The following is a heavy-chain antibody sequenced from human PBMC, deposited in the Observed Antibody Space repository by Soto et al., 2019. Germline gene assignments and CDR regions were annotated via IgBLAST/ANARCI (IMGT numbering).Heavy chain of an antibody. CDR2: IYWDDDT. CDR1: GLSLSTSGEA. D-gene: IGHD1-26*01. Sequence: QITLKESGPTLVKPTQTLTLTCTFSGLSLSTSGEAVGWIRQPPGKALEWLALIYWDDDTRYNPTLKTRLTITNDTSKSHVVLTLANMDPVDTAPYSCAHYVSTSPAGWFDPWGQGILDTVSS. CDR3: AHYVSTSPAGWFDP. V-gene: IGHV2-5*02. J-gene: IGHJ5*02.